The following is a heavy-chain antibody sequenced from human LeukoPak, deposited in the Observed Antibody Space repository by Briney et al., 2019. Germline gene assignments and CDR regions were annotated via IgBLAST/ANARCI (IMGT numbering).Heavy chain of an antibody. Sequence: SETLSLTCTVSGGSISSGGYYWSWIRQHPGKGLEWIGYIYYSGSTYYNSSLKSRVTISVDTSKNQFSLKLSSVTAADTAVYYCARLNRYYDILTGWDYYFDYWGQGTLVTVSS. V-gene: IGHV4-31*03. D-gene: IGHD3-9*01. J-gene: IGHJ4*02. CDR2: IYYSGST. CDR3: ARLNRYYDILTGWDYYFDY. CDR1: GGSISSGGYY.